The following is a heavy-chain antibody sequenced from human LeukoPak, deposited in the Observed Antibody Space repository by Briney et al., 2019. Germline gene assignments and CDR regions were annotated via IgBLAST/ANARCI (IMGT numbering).Heavy chain of an antibody. CDR1: GGSISSGSYY. J-gene: IGHJ6*03. CDR2: IYTSGST. CDR3: ARDVGPVPGIRSKAYYYYYYMDV. D-gene: IGHD2-2*01. Sequence: SETLSLTCTVSGGSISSGSYYWSWIRQPAGKGLEWIGRIYTSGSTNYNPSLKSRVTISVDTSKNQFSLKLSSVTAADTAVYYCARDVGPVPGIRSKAYYYYYYMDVWGKGTTVTVSS. V-gene: IGHV4-61*02.